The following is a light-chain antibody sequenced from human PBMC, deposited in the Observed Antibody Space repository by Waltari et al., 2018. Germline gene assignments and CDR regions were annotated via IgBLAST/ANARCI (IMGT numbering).Light chain of an antibody. J-gene: IGKJ1*01. CDR3: QQTYSPPWT. CDR2: AAS. CDR1: NSISRN. V-gene: IGKV1-39*01. Sequence: DFQMTQSPSSLSASLGDSVTITCQASNSISRNLNWYQKRSGKAPNLLIYAASSLQNGVPSRFSGSGFGREFTLTIISLQPEDSATYYCQQTYSPPWTFGQGTTVEFK.